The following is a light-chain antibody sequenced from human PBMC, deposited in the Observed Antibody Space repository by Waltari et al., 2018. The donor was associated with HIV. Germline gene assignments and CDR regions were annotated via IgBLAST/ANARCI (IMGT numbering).Light chain of an antibody. Sequence: SYELTQPLSVSVALGQTARITCGGDNIGSKNVHWYQQKPGQAPVLVIYRNTNRPSGLPWRFSGSSSGNTATLTITRAQVGEEAYYYCHVWDRATGVFGTGTTVTVL. CDR2: RNT. CDR1: NIGSKN. CDR3: HVWDRATGV. J-gene: IGLJ1*01. V-gene: IGLV3-9*01.